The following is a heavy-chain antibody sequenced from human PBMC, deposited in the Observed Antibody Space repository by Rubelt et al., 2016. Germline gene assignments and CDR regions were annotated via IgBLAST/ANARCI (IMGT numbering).Heavy chain of an antibody. V-gene: IGHV4-34*01. CDR3: AGGGDCSSTSCSYWYFDL. J-gene: IGHJ2*01. CDR2: INHSGST. Sequence: QVQLQQWGAGLLKPSETLSLTCAVYGGSFSGYYWSWIRQPPGKGLEWIGEINHSGSTNYNPSLKIRVTISVETSKNQFSLKLSSVTAADTAVYYCAGGGDCSSTSCSYWYFDLWGRGTLVTVSS. D-gene: IGHD2-2*01. CDR1: GGSFSGYY.